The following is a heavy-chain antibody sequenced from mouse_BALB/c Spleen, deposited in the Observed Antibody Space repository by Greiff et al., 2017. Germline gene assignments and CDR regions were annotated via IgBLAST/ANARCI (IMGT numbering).Heavy chain of an antibody. CDR3: ARAGIFPFAY. CDR2: ISYSGST. V-gene: IGHV3-2*02. CDR1: GYSITSDYA. Sequence: EVKLMESGPGLVKPSQSLSLTCTVTGYSITSDYAWNWIRQFPGNKLEWMGYISYSGSTSYNPSLKSRISITRDTSKNQFFLQLNSVTTEDTATYYCARAGIFPFAYWGQGTLVTVSA. J-gene: IGHJ3*01.